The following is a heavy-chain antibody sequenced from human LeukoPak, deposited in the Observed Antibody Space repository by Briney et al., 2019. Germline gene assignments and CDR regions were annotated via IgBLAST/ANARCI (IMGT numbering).Heavy chain of an antibody. CDR1: GYTFTGYY. V-gene: IGHV1-2*02. D-gene: IGHD4-11*01. CDR2: INPNSGGT. CDR3: ARDPRGYSNQYYYYMDV. Sequence: ASVKVSFKASGYTFTGYYMHWVRQAPGQGLEWMGWINPNSGGTNYAQKFQGRVTMTRDTSISTAYMELSRLRSDDTAVYYCARDPRGYSNQYYYYMDVWGKGTTVTVSS. J-gene: IGHJ6*03.